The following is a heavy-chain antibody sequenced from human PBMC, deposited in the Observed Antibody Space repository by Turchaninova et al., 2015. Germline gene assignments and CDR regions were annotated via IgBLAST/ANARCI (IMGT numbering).Heavy chain of an antibody. V-gene: IGHV4-34*01. CDR2: INNSGST. D-gene: IGHD6-19*01. Sequence: QVQLQQWAAGRLMPSETRSLTAAASGGTISGYYWSWIRQPPGKGREWIGEINNSGSTNYNPSLKSRVTISVDTSKNQFSLKLSSVTAADAAVYYCARGSRSYSSGWYPRGRYFDYWGQGTLVTVSS. CDR3: ARGSRSYSSGWYPRGRYFDY. J-gene: IGHJ4*02. CDR1: GGTISGYY.